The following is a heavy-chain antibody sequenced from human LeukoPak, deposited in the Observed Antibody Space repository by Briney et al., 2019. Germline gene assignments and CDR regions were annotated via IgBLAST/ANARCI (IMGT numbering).Heavy chain of an antibody. CDR2: LFHSGTI. CDR1: NYSISSDYY. Sequence: SETLSLTCTVSNYSISSDYYWGWIRQPPGKGLEWIGSLFHSGTIYYTPSLKSRVTTSVDTSNNRFSLKLMSVTAAHTAVYYCVRTQSRAFGGPSNWFDPWGQGTLVTVSS. J-gene: IGHJ5*02. V-gene: IGHV4-38-2*02. D-gene: IGHD3-16*01. CDR3: VRTQSRAFGGPSNWFDP.